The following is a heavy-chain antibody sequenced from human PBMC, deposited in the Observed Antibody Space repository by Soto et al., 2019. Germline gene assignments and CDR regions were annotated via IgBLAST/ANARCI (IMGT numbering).Heavy chain of an antibody. Sequence: VQLVESGGGLVKPGGSLRLSCAASGFTFSSYSMNWVRQAPGKGLEWVSSISSSSSYIYYADSVKGRFTISRDNAKNSLYLQMNSLRAEDTAVYYCARERIAARPYYYGMDVWGQGTTVTVSS. V-gene: IGHV3-21*01. CDR3: ARERIAARPYYYGMDV. D-gene: IGHD6-6*01. J-gene: IGHJ6*02. CDR1: GFTFSSYS. CDR2: ISSSSSYI.